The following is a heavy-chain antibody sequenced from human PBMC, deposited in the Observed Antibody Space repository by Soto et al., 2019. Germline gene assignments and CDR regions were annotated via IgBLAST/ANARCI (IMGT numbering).Heavy chain of an antibody. J-gene: IGHJ5*02. CDR3: AKPSDGHYEFGS. Sequence: PGGSLRLSFAASGFTFNIYAMSWVRQAPVQGLECLSAIRGTGTNTYYADSVKGRFSISRDNSKNTLHLQMNSLRAEDTAVYSCAKPSDGHYEFGSWGQIT. D-gene: IGHD3-3*01. V-gene: IGHV3-23*01. CDR2: IRGTGTNT. CDR1: GFTFNIYA.